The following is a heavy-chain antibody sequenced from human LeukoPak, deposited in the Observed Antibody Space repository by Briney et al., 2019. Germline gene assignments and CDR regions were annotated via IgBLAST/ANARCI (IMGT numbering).Heavy chain of an antibody. CDR3: AKGRSGSLNDAFDI. D-gene: IGHD1-26*01. J-gene: IGHJ3*02. CDR1: GFTFDDYA. V-gene: IGHV3-43D*03. Sequence: GGSLRLSCAASGFTFDDYAMHWVRQAPGKGLEWVSLISWDGSSAYYADSLKGRFTISRDNSKNSLYMQMNSLRVEDTALYCCAKGRSGSLNDAFDIRGQGTMVTVSS. CDR2: ISWDGSSA.